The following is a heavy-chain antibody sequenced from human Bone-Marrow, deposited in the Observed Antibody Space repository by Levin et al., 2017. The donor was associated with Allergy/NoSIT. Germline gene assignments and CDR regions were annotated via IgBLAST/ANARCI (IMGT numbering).Heavy chain of an antibody. CDR3: ARMGSYYKAYYYYGMDV. D-gene: IGHD1-26*01. CDR2: IYSGGST. V-gene: IGHV3-53*01. J-gene: IGHJ6*02. Sequence: GESLKISCAASGFTVSSHYMSWVRQAPGKGLEWVSVIYSGGSTYYADSVKGRFTISRDNSKNTLYLQMNSLRAEDTAVYYCARMGSYYKAYYYYGMDVWGQGTTVTVSS. CDR1: GFTVSSHY.